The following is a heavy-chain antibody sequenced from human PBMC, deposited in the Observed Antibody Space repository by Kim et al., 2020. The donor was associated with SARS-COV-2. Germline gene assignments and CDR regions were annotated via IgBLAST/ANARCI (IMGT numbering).Heavy chain of an antibody. V-gene: IGHV3-7*03. CDR3: AREFGYSSGWTGANLYYYYGMDV. J-gene: IGHJ6*02. CDR1: GFTFSSYW. CDR2: IKQDGSEK. D-gene: IGHD6-19*01. Sequence: GGSLRLSCAASGFTFSSYWMSWVRQAPGKGLEWVANIKQDGSEKYYVDSVKGRFTISRDNAKNSLYLQMNSLRAEHTAVYYCAREFGYSSGWTGANLYYYYGMDVWGQGTTVTVSS.